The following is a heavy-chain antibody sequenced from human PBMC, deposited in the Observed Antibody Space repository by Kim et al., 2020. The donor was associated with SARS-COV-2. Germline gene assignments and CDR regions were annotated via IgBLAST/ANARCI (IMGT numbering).Heavy chain of an antibody. CDR2: IDPSDSYT. CDR1: GYSFTSYW. CDR3: ARHDGYNQLLRRGFGGGDY. V-gene: IGHV5-10-1*01. D-gene: IGHD2-2*01. J-gene: IGHJ4*02. Sequence: GESLKISCKGSGYSFTSYWISWVRQMPGKGLEWMGRIDPSDSYTNYSPSFQGHVTISADKSISTAYLQWSSLKASDTAMYYCARHDGYNQLLRRGFGGGDYWGQGTLVTVSS.